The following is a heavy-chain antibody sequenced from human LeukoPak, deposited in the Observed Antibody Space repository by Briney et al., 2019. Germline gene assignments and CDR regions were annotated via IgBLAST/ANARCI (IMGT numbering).Heavy chain of an antibody. D-gene: IGHD6-13*01. V-gene: IGHV3-7*04. J-gene: IGHJ4*02. CDR2: INEDGSEK. CDR1: GFTFSRYW. CDR3: ARGLRTAAGLDY. Sequence: GGSLRLSCAVSGFTFSRYWMNWVRQAPGKGLEWLANINEDGSEKHYVDSVEGRFTVSGDNGENSVFLQMNSLKVEDAAVYYCARGLRTAAGLDYWGQGTLVIASS.